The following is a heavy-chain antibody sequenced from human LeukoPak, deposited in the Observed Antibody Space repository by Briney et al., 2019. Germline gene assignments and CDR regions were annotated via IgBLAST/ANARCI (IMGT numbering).Heavy chain of an antibody. V-gene: IGHV4-61*01. CDR1: GPSVSSGSYY. CDR3: AREVSGYYFPYYYYGMDV. Sequence: SETLSLTCTVSGPSVSSGSYYWSWIRQPPGNGLEWIGYIYYSGSTNYNPSLTSRVTISVDTSKKQCSLNLSSVTAADTAVYYCAREVSGYYFPYYYYGMDVWGQGTTVTVSS. CDR2: IYYSGST. D-gene: IGHD3-22*01. J-gene: IGHJ6*02.